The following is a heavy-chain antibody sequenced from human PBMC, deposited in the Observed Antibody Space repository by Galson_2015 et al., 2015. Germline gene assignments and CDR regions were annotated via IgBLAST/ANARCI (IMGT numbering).Heavy chain of an antibody. Sequence: PALVKPTQTLTLTCTFSGFSLSTSGVGVGWIRQPPGKALEWLALIYWDDDKRYSPSLKSRLTITKDTSKNQVVLTMTNMDPVDTATYYCAHRLRTRYSSGWYPFDYWGQGTLVTVSS. J-gene: IGHJ4*02. V-gene: IGHV2-5*02. CDR2: IYWDDDK. D-gene: IGHD6-19*01. CDR3: AHRLRTRYSSGWYPFDY. CDR1: GFSLSTSGVG.